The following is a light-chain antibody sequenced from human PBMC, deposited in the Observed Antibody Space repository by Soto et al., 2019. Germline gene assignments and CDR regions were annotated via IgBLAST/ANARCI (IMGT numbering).Light chain of an antibody. CDR3: SSYTTSSTRV. CDR1: SSDVGIYNY. Sequence: LTQPASVSGSPGQSIAISCTGSSSDVGIYNYVSWYQQHPGKVPKLIIYEVTNRPSGVSNRFSGSKSGNTASLTISGLQAEDEADYYCSSYTTSSTRVFGTGTRSPS. J-gene: IGLJ1*01. CDR2: EVT. V-gene: IGLV2-14*01.